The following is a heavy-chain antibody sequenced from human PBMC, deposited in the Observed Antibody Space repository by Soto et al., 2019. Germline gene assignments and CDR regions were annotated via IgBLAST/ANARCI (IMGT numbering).Heavy chain of an antibody. CDR3: ARHVYCSGTSCYEGDDAFDI. CDR2: IYYSGST. Sequence: SETLSLTCIVSGGSISSSSYYWGWIHQPPGKGLEWIGSIYYSGSTYYNPSLKSRVTISVDTSMNQFSLKLSSVTAADTAVYYCARHVYCSGTSCYEGDDAFDIWGQGTMVTVSS. V-gene: IGHV4-39*01. D-gene: IGHD2-2*01. J-gene: IGHJ3*02. CDR1: GGSISSSSYY.